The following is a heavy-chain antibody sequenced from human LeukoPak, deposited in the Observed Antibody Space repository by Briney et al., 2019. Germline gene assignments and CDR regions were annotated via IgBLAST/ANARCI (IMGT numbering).Heavy chain of an antibody. Sequence: PGRSLRLSCAASGFTFSSYGMHWVRQAPGKGLEWVTVIWYDGSNKYYADSVKGRFTISRDNSKNTLYLQMNSLRAEDTAVYCCARDHYDSSGYIDYWGQGTLVTVSS. V-gene: IGHV3-33*01. CDR1: GFTFSSYG. CDR3: ARDHYDSSGYIDY. J-gene: IGHJ4*02. CDR2: IWYDGSNK. D-gene: IGHD3-22*01.